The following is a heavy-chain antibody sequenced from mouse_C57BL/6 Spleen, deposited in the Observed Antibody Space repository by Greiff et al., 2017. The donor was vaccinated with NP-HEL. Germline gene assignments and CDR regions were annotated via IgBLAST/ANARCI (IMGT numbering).Heavy chain of an antibody. Sequence: VQLQESGAELMKPGASVKLSCKATGYTFTGYWIEWVKQRPGHGLEWIGDIYPGGGYTNYNEKFKGKATLTADKSSSTAYMQFSSLTSEDSAIYYCARGLYDGYYGGYFDVWGTGTTVTVSS. CDR3: ARGLYDGYYGGYFDV. V-gene: IGHV1-9*01. J-gene: IGHJ1*03. D-gene: IGHD2-3*01. CDR1: GYTFTGYW. CDR2: IYPGGGYT.